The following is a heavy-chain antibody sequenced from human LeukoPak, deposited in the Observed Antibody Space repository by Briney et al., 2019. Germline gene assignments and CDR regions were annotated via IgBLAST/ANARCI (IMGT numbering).Heavy chain of an antibody. D-gene: IGHD4-17*01. CDR3: AREHYGDYSSPFDY. V-gene: IGHV3-74*01. CDR1: GFTFDDYA. CDR2: INSDGSST. J-gene: IGHJ4*02. Sequence: PGGSLRLSCAASGFTFDDYAVHWVRQAPGKGLVWVSRINSDGSSTSYADSVKGRFTISRDNVKNTLYLQMNSLRAEDTAVYYCAREHYGDYSSPFDYWGQGTLVTVSS.